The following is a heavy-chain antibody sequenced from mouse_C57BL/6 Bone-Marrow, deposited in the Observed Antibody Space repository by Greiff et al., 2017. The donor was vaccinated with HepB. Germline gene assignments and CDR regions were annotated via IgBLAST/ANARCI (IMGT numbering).Heavy chain of an antibody. J-gene: IGHJ3*01. CDR2: IDPENGDT. D-gene: IGHD1-1*01. Sequence: EVQLQQSGAELVRPGASVKSSCTASGFNIKDDYMHWVKQRPEQGLEWIGWIDPENGDTEYASKFQGKATITADTSSNTAYLQLSSLTSEDTAVYYCTGGSSTGFAYWGQGTLVTVSA. CDR3: TGGSSTGFAY. V-gene: IGHV14-4*01. CDR1: GFNIKDDY.